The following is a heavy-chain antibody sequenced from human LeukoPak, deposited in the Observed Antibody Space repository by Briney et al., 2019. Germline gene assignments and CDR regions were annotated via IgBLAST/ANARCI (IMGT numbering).Heavy chain of an antibody. CDR2: IKQDGSEK. Sequence: GGSLRLSCAASGFTFSSYWMSWVRQAPGKGLEWVANIKQDGSEKYYVDSVKGRFTISRDNAKNSLYLQMNSLRAEDTAVYYCARRRMVRGVHWFDPWGQGTLVTVSS. D-gene: IGHD3-10*01. CDR1: GFTFSSYW. CDR3: ARRRMVRGVHWFDP. V-gene: IGHV3-7*01. J-gene: IGHJ5*02.